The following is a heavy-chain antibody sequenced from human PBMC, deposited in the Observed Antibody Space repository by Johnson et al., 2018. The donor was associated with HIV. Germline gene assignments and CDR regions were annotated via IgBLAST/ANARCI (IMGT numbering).Heavy chain of an antibody. Sequence: AASVKGRFTMSRDDSKSIAYLQMNSLKTEDTAVYYCARVLAMIVAHDAFHIWGQGTMVTVSS. V-gene: IGHV3-49*02. J-gene: IGHJ3*02. D-gene: IGHD3-22*01. CDR3: ARVLAMIVAHDAFHI.